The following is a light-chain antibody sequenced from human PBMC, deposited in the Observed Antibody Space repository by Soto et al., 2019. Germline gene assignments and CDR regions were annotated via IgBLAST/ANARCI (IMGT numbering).Light chain of an antibody. CDR2: DAS. V-gene: IGKV3-11*01. CDR3: QQRSNWPST. J-gene: IGKJ4*01. CDR1: QSISSY. Sequence: PGERATLSCRASQSISSYLAWYQQRTGQAPRLLIYDASSRATGIPARFSGSGSGTDLTLTITSLEPEDSAVYYCQQRSNWPSTFGGGTKVEI.